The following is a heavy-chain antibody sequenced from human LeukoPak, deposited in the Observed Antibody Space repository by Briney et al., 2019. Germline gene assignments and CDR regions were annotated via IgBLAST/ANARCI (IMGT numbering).Heavy chain of an antibody. V-gene: IGHV3-74*01. Sequence: PGGSLRLSCVVSGFTSGFTFSSRWMHWVRQAPGKGLVWVSLVKNGGSTNYADSVKGRFTVSRDNAENTLYLQMNNLRVEDTALYFCHPLGYTSNWGQGTLVTVSS. CDR3: HPLGYTSN. CDR1: GFTFSSRW. D-gene: IGHD6-13*01. CDR2: VKNGGST. J-gene: IGHJ4*02.